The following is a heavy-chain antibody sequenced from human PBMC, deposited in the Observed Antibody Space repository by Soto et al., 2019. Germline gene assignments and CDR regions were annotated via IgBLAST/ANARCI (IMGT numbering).Heavy chain of an antibody. CDR2: IYHSGST. J-gene: IGHJ4*02. V-gene: IGHV4-30-2*01. Sequence: SETLSLTCAVSGGSISSGGYSWNWIRQPPGKGLEWIGYIYHSGSTSYNPSLKSRVTISVDTSKNQFSLKLSSVTAADTAVYYCARGTAYYYDSSGERTYYFDYWGQGTLVTVSS. CDR3: ARGTAYYYDSSGERTYYFDY. D-gene: IGHD3-22*01. CDR1: GGSISSGGYS.